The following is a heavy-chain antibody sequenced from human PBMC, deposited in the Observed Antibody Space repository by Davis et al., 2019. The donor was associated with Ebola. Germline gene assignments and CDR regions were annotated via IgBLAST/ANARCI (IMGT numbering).Heavy chain of an antibody. Sequence: PGGSLRLSCAASGFTFSSYSMNWVRQAPGKGLEWVSSISSDSDYIYYADSAKGRFTISRDNAKNSLYLQMTSLRPEDTALYFCASLATSTSGFDYWGQGTVVTVSS. CDR1: GFTFSSYS. D-gene: IGHD2/OR15-2a*01. V-gene: IGHV3-21*04. CDR2: ISSDSDYI. J-gene: IGHJ4*02. CDR3: ASLATSTSGFDY.